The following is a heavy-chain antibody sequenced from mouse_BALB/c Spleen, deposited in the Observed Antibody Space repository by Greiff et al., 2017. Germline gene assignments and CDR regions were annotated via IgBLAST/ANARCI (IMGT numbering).Heavy chain of an antibody. CDR2: IDPETGGT. J-gene: IGHJ3*01. D-gene: IGHD2-4*01. Sequence: QVQLQQSGAELVRPGASVTLSCKASGYTFTDYEMHWVKQTPVHGLEWIGAIDPETGGTAYNQKFKGKATLTADKSSSTAYMELRSLTSEDSAVYYCTRGDDWGFAYWGQGTLVTVSA. CDR1: GYTFTDYE. CDR3: TRGDDWGFAY. V-gene: IGHV1-15*01.